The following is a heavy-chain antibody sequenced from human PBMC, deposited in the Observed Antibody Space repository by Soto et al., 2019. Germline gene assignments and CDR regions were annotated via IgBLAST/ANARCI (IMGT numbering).Heavy chain of an antibody. CDR1: GYTFTSYG. CDR2: ISAYNGNT. D-gene: IGHD3-22*01. CDR3: AREMYYYDSSGYYDFDY. J-gene: IGHJ4*02. Sequence: ASVKVSCKASGYTFTSYGISWVRQAPGQGLEWMGWISAYNGNTNYAQKLQGRVTMTTDTSTSTAYMELRSLRSDDTAVYYCAREMYYYDSSGYYDFDYWGQGTLVTVSS. V-gene: IGHV1-18*01.